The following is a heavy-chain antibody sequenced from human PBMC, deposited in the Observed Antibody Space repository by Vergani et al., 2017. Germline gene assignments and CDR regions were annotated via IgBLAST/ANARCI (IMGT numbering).Heavy chain of an antibody. CDR1: GGSISSYY. CDR2: IYTSGST. Sequence: QVQLQESGPGLVKPSETLSLTCTVSGGSISSYYWSWIRQPAGTGLEWIGRIYTSGSTNYNPSLKSRVTMSVDTSKNQFSLKLSSVTAADTAVYYCARDYVGGGPTRFDPWGQGTLVTVSS. J-gene: IGHJ5*02. CDR3: ARDYVGGGPTRFDP. D-gene: IGHD4-23*01. V-gene: IGHV4-4*07.